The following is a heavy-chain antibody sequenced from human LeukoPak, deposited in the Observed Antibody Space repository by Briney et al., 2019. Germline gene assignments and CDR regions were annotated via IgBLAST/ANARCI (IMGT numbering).Heavy chain of an antibody. CDR3: ARGAPPYDFWSGYQFYYYYGMDV. CDR2: IYYSGST. CDR1: GGSISSYY. V-gene: IGHV4-59*01. D-gene: IGHD3-3*01. Sequence: SETLSLTCTVSGGSISSYYWSWIRQPPGKGLEWIGYIYYSGSTNYNPSLKSRVTISVDTSKNQFSLKLSSVTAADTAVYYRARGAPPYDFWSGYQFYYYYGMDVWGQGTTVTVSS. J-gene: IGHJ6*02.